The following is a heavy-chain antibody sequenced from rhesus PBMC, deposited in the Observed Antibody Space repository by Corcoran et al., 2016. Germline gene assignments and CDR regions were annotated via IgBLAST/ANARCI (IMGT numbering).Heavy chain of an antibody. CDR3: ARHLSSGSYGLDS. V-gene: IGHV4-169*01. CDR1: GGSLRSNY. CDR2: IYGSGSST. J-gene: IGHJ6*01. Sequence: QLQLKESGPGLVQPSETLSVTCAVSGGSLRSNYLSWIRQPPGKGLEWIGRIYGSGSSTNYNPSLKSRVTLSVDTSKNQLSLKLSSVTAADTAVYYCARHLSSGSYGLDSWGQGVVVTVSA. D-gene: IGHD6-25*01.